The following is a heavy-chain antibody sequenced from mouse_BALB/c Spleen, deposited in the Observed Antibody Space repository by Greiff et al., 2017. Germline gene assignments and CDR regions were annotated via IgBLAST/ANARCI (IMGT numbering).Heavy chain of an antibody. CDR3: ARCHYNPSFGY. J-gene: IGHJ2*01. D-gene: IGHD1-3*01. V-gene: IGHV1-7*01. CDR2: INPSTGYT. Sequence: QVQLQQSGAELAKPGASVKMSCKASGYTFTSYWMHWVKQRPGQGLEWIGYINPSTGYTEYNQKFKDKATLTADKSSSTAYMQLSSLTSEDSAVYYCARCHYNPSFGYWGQGTTLTVSS. CDR1: GYTFTSYW.